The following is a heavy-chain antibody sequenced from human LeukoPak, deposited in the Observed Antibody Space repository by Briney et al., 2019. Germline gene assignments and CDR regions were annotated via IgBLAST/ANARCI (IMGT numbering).Heavy chain of an antibody. Sequence: SGTLSLTCAVSGGSISSNNWWSWVRQPPGKGLEWIGEVYHSGSTNYNPSLKSRVTMSVDKSKNQFSLKVSSVTAADTAVYYCARGLSSLTVAGSGTYWGQGTLVTVSS. CDR3: ARGLSSLTVAGSGTY. CDR2: VYHSGST. J-gene: IGHJ4*02. D-gene: IGHD6-19*01. CDR1: GGSISSNNW. V-gene: IGHV4-4*02.